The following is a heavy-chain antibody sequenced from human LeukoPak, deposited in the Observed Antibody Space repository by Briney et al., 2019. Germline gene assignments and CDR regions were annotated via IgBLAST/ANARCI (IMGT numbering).Heavy chain of an antibody. CDR1: GFTFSSYA. D-gene: IGHD3-10*01. V-gene: IGHV3-23*01. CDR3: AKGRPMVRTLDY. J-gene: IGHJ4*02. CDR2: ISGSGGST. Sequence: GGSLRLSCAASGFTFSSYALSWVRQAPEKGLEWVSTISGSGGSTYYADSVKGRFPISRDNSKNTLYLQMNSLRAEDTALYYCAKGRPMVRTLDYWGQGTLVTVSS.